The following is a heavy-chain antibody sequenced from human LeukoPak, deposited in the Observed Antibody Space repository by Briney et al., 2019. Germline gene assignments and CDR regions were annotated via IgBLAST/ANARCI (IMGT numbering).Heavy chain of an antibody. D-gene: IGHD3-22*01. Sequence: ASVKVSCKASGYTFIDYTMHWLRQAPGQRLDWMGWISGGSGNTKYSPEFQGRVTITRDTSASTGYMELSSLRSEDTAVYYCANPRYDSSGYYYVDWGQGTLVTVPS. J-gene: IGHJ4*02. V-gene: IGHV1-3*01. CDR1: GYTFIDYT. CDR3: ANPRYDSSGYYYVD. CDR2: ISGGSGNT.